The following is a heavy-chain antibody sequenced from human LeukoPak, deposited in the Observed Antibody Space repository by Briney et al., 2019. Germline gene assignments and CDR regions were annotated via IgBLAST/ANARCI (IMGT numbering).Heavy chain of an antibody. D-gene: IGHD3-3*01. V-gene: IGHV4-34*01. CDR2: INHSGST. CDR3: ARSSTGSITIFGVVKRDYGMDV. J-gene: IGHJ6*02. Sequence: SETLSLTCAVYGGSFSGYYWSWIRQPPGKGLEWIGEINHSGSTNYSPSLKSRVTISVDTSKNQFSLKLSSVTAADTAVYYCARSSTGSITIFGVVKRDYGMDVWGQGTTVTVSS. CDR1: GGSFSGYY.